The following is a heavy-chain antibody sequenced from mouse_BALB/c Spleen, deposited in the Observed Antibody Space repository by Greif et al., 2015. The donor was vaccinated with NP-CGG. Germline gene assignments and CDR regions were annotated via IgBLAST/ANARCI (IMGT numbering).Heavy chain of an antibody. Sequence: EVKLMESGAELVKPGASVKLSCTASGFNIKDTYMHWVKQRPEQGLEWIGRIDPANGNTKYDPKFQGKATITADTSSNTAYLQLSSLTSEDTAVYYCASHLTTVVAYYYAMDYWGQGTSVTVSS. CDR3: ASHLTTVVAYYYAMDY. D-gene: IGHD1-1*01. V-gene: IGHV14-3*02. J-gene: IGHJ4*01. CDR1: GFNIKDTY. CDR2: IDPANGNT.